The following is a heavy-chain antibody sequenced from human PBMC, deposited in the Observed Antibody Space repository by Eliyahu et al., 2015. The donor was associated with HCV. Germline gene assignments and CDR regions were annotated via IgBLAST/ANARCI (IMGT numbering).Heavy chain of an antibody. Sequence: EVQLVESGGGLVQPGGXLRLSCXASGFTFSSYAMYWVRQAPGKGLEYVSAISSNGGSTYYANSVKGRFTISRDNSKNTLYLQMGSLRADDMAVYFCASSTSPSIVPAGTDYWGQGTLVTVSS. CDR1: GFTFSSYA. V-gene: IGHV3-64*01. J-gene: IGHJ4*02. CDR2: ISSNGGST. CDR3: ASSTSPSIVPAGTDY. D-gene: IGHD2-2*01.